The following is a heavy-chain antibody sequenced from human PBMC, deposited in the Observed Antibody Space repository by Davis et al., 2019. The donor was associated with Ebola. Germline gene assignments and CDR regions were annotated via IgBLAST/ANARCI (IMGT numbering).Heavy chain of an antibody. J-gene: IGHJ3*02. CDR1: GGSISSGGYY. V-gene: IGHV4-31*03. CDR3: ASYSSSFLDAFDI. Sequence: PSETLSLTCTVSGGSISSGGYYWSWIRQHPGKGLEWIGYIYYSGSTYYNPSLKSRVTISVDTSKNQFSLKLSSVTAADTAVYYCASYSSSFLDAFDIWGQGTMVTVSS. D-gene: IGHD6-6*01. CDR2: IYYSGST.